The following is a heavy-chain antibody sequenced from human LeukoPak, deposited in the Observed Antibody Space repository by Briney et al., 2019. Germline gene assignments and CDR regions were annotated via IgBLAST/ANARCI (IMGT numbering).Heavy chain of an antibody. CDR2: ITWNSDDM. D-gene: IGHD1-1*01. CDR1: GFSFEAYG. V-gene: IGHV3-9*01. CDR3: TRVTSWRTGFDY. J-gene: IGHJ4*02. Sequence: PGGSLRLSCAASGFSFEAYGMYWVRQAPGKGLVWVSGITWNSDDMAYADSVRGRFTISRDNAKNCLYLQMSSLTVEDTALYYCTRVTSWRTGFDYWGQGTLVTVSS.